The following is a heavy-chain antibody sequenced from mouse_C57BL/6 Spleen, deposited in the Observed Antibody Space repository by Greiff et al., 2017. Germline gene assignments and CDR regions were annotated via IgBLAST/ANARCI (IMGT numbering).Heavy chain of an antibody. J-gene: IGHJ1*03. CDR1: GYTFTSYW. CDR2: IDPSDSYT. Sequence: QVQLQQPGAELVKPGASVKLSCKASGYTFTSYWMQWVKQRPGQGLEWIGGIDPSDSYTNYNQKFKGKATLTVNTSSSTAYMQLSSLTSEDSAVYYCARKMVVATEGYFDVWGTGTTVTVSS. CDR3: ARKMVVATEGYFDV. D-gene: IGHD1-1*01. V-gene: IGHV1-50*01.